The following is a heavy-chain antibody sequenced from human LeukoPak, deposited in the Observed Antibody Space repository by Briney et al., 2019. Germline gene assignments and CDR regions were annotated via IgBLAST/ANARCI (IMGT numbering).Heavy chain of an antibody. Sequence: PGGSLRLSCAASGFTFSDYYMSWIRQAPGKGVEWVSYISSSGSTKYYGDSVKGRFTISRDNAKNSLYLQMNSLRAEDTAVYYCARMPYDDHGDAFDIWGQGTMVTVSS. D-gene: IGHD3-22*01. CDR1: GFTFSDYY. V-gene: IGHV3-11*01. J-gene: IGHJ3*02. CDR2: ISSSGSTK. CDR3: ARMPYDDHGDAFDI.